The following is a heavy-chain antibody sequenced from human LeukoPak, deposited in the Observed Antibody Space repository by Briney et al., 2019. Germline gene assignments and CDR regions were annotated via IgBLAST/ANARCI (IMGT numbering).Heavy chain of an antibody. D-gene: IGHD3-10*01. CDR3: ARGPYGSGSYSWFDP. V-gene: IGHV3-33*01. J-gene: IGHJ5*02. CDR2: IWYDGSNK. Sequence: GGSLRLSCAASGFTFSSYGMHWVRQAPGKGLEWVAVIWYDGSNKYYADSVKGRFTISRDNSKNTLYLQMSSLRAEDTAVYYCARGPYGSGSYSWFDPWGQGTLVTVSS. CDR1: GFTFSSYG.